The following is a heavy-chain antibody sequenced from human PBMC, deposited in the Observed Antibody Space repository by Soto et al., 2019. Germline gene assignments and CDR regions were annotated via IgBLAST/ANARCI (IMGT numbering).Heavy chain of an antibody. V-gene: IGHV4-39*01. Sequence: TSETLSLTCTVSGGSISSSSYYWGWIRQPPGKGLEWIGSIYYSGSTYYNPSLKSRVTISVDTSKNQFSLKLSSVTAADTAVYYCARVRYFDWLLSGWFDPWGQGTLVTVSS. CDR3: ARVRYFDWLLSGWFDP. CDR2: IYYSGST. D-gene: IGHD3-9*01. J-gene: IGHJ5*02. CDR1: GGSISSSSYY.